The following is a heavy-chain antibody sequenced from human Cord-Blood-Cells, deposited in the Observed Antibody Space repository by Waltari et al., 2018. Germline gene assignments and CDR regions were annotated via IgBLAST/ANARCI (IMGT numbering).Heavy chain of an antibody. V-gene: IGHV4-34*01. CDR2: INHSRSN. D-gene: IGHD2-2*01. J-gene: IGHJ5*02. Sequence: QVQLQQWGAGLLKPSETLSLTCAVYGGSFSGYYWSWIRQPPGKGLEWIGEINHSRSNNDMPSLTSRVTISVDTSKNQFSLKLRSVSAADTAVYYCARHGAGYCSSTSCYENWFDPWGQGTLVTVSS. CDR3: ARHGAGYCSSTSCYENWFDP. CDR1: GGSFSGYY.